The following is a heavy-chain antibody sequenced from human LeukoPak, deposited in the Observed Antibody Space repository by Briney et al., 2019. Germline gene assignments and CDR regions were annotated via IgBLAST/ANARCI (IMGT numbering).Heavy chain of an antibody. V-gene: IGHV3-30*18. Sequence: GRSLRLSCAASGFTFNSYAMHWVRQAPGKGLEWVAVISNDGTKEYYADSVKGRFTISRDNSKNTLYLTMDSLRAEDTAVYYCAKGEGGSSSWYGFYDYGMDVWGKGTTVTVSS. CDR2: ISNDGTKE. D-gene: IGHD6-13*01. CDR3: AKGEGGSSSWYGFYDYGMDV. CDR1: GFTFNSYA. J-gene: IGHJ6*04.